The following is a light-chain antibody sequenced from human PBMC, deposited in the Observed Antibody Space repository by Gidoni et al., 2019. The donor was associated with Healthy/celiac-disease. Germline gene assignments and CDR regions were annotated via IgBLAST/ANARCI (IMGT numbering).Light chain of an antibody. CDR3: QLSYNILT. J-gene: IGKJ3*01. CDR1: QSISGY. CDR2: AAS. Sequence: DVQLTQSPPFLSASVGDRVTITCRASQSISGYLNWYQLKSGKAPELLIYAASTLRHGVPSRVSGSGSGTDFTLTISSLQPDDFAIYYCQLSYNILTFGPGTKVDMK. V-gene: IGKV1-39*01.